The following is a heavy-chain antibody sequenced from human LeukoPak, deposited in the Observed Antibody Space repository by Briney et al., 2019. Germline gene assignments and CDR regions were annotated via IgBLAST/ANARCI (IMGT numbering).Heavy chain of an antibody. CDR2: IYLYGTT. J-gene: IGHJ6*02. Sequence: SETLSLTCSVSIGSISSSKWWSWVRQSPVKGLEWLGEIYLYGTTNYNPSFTSRVTMSVDRSRNQFSLKLTSVTAADTAVYYCARQKWEQQGRDYYFNGLDVWGPGTTVIVSS. D-gene: IGHD1/OR15-1a*01. V-gene: IGHV4-4*02. CDR3: ARQKWEQQGRDYYFNGLDV. CDR1: IGSISSSKW.